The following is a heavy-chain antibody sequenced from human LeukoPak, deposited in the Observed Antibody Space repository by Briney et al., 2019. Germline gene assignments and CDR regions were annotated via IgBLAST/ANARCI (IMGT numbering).Heavy chain of an antibody. V-gene: IGHV1-58*01. D-gene: IGHD5-18*01. CDR1: GFTFTSYA. CDR3: AADSWIQLPPLH. J-gene: IGHJ4*02. CDR2: IVVGSGNT. Sequence: ASVKVSRKASGFTFTSYAVQWVRQARGQRLEWIGWIVVGSGNTNYAQKFQERVTITRDMSTSTAYMELSSLRSEDTAVYYCAADSWIQLPPLHWGQGTLVTVSS.